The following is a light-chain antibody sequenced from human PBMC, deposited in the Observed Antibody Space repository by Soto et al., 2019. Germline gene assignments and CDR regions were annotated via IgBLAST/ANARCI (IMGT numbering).Light chain of an antibody. CDR3: QQYNTSSWT. J-gene: IGKJ1*01. CDR1: QSGGSSY. V-gene: IGKV3-20*01. Sequence: EVVLTHSQGTLSLSPCERATLSFSASQSGGSSYLAWYQQKPGQAPRVLIYGTSTRATGIPARFSGGGSGADYTLTISSLEPEDFAVYYCQQYNTSSWTFGQGTKVDIK. CDR2: GTS.